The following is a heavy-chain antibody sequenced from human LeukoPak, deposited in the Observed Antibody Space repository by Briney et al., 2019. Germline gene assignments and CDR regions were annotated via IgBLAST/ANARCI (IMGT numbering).Heavy chain of an antibody. CDR1: GFTFSNYW. CDR2: IRPDGSGA. CDR3: ASNYDFWSGFPHAISDY. D-gene: IGHD3-3*01. V-gene: IGHV3-74*01. J-gene: IGHJ4*02. Sequence: GGSLRLSCVASGFTFSNYWMHWVRQAPGKGLVWVSRIRPDGSGADYADSVKGRFTISRDNAKNTLYLQMNSLRVEDTAVYCCASNYDFWSGFPHAISDYWGQGTLVTVSS.